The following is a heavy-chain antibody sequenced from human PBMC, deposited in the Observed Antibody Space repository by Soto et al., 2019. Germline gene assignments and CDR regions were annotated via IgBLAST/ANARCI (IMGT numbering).Heavy chain of an antibody. CDR1: GFTFSSYS. D-gene: IGHD6-6*01. Sequence: WGSLRLSCAASGFTFSSYSMNWVRQAPGKGLEWVSYISSSSSTIYYADSVKGRFTISRDNAKNSLYLQMNSLRDEDTAVYYCAKPEYSSSSYGMDVWGQGTTVTVSS. J-gene: IGHJ6*02. CDR3: AKPEYSSSSYGMDV. V-gene: IGHV3-48*02. CDR2: ISSSSSTI.